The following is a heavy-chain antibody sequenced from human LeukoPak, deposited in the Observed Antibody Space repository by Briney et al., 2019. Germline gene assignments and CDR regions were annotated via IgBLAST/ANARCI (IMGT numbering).Heavy chain of an antibody. CDR3: ANGGWYGGRASPDY. CDR2: ISYDGSNK. Sequence: GGSLRLSCAASGFTFSGYPIHWVRQAPGEGLEWVAVISYDGSNKYYADSVKGRFTISRDNSKNTLYLQMNSLRAEDTAVYYCANGGWYGGRASPDYWGQGTLVTVSS. V-gene: IGHV3-30-3*02. CDR1: GFTFSGYP. D-gene: IGHD6-19*01. J-gene: IGHJ4*02.